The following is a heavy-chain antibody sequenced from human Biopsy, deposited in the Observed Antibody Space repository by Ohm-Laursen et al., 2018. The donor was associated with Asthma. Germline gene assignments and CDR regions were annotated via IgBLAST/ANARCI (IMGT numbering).Heavy chain of an antibody. J-gene: IGHJ6*02. Sequence: SVKVSCKISGYSLTDLSMHWVRRAPGQGLEWMGGHDHEEGGTVNARRFQGRVTITADESTSTAYMEVTSLRSEDTAIYYCARCQVGYSSGWSLLLKKIYYSGMDVWGQGTAVTVSS. V-gene: IGHV1-24*01. CDR2: HDHEEGGT. CDR3: ARCQVGYSSGWSLLLKKIYYSGMDV. D-gene: IGHD6-19*01. CDR1: GYSLTDLS.